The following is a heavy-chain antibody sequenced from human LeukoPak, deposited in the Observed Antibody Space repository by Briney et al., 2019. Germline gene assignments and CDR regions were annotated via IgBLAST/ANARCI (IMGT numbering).Heavy chain of an antibody. CDR1: GFTFSSYA. CDR2: ISGSGGST. D-gene: IGHD2-8*01. CDR3: ARDNMLMNFDY. V-gene: IGHV3-23*01. Sequence: GGSLRLSCAASGFTFSSYAMSRVRQAPGKGLEWVSAISGSGGSTYYADSVKGRFTISRDNSKNTLYLQMNSLRAEDTAVYYCARDNMLMNFDYWGQGTLVTVSS. J-gene: IGHJ4*02.